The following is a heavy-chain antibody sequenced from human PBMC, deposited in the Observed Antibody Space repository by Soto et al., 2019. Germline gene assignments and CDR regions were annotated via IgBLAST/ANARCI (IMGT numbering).Heavy chain of an antibody. V-gene: IGHV4-59*01. CDR3: ARDTTAYFKPSRSYYYYGLDV. CDR2: IYYSGST. Sequence: SETLSLTCTVSGGSISSYYWSWIRQPPGKGLEWIGYIYYSGSTNYNPSLKSRVTISVDTSKNQFSLKLSSVTAADTAVYYCARDTTAYFKPSRSYYYYGLDVWGQGTTVTVSS. CDR1: GGSISSYY. D-gene: IGHD2-21*01. J-gene: IGHJ6*02.